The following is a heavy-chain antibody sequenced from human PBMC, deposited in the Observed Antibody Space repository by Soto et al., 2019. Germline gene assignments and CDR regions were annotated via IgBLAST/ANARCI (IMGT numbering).Heavy chain of an antibody. V-gene: IGHV3-7*04. D-gene: IGHD2-2*01. J-gene: IGHJ4*02. Sequence: GGSLRLSCVASGITFTNYWMHWFRQAPGKGLEWVGNIRQDESEKYYVDSVKGRFTISRDNAKNSLYLQMNSLRAEDTAVYYCAREIVVARGASYFDYWGPGTLVTVSS. CDR3: AREIVVARGASYFDY. CDR1: GITFTNYW. CDR2: IRQDESEK.